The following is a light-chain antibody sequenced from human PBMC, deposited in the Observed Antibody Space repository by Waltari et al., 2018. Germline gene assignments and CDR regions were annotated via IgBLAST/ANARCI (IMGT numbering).Light chain of an antibody. CDR3: AAWDDSLSGLI. CDR1: NSNIGTNA. Sequence: QSVLTQPPSVSEAPRQRVTISCSGSNSNIGTNAVNWYQPLPGKAPKLLIYYDDLLPSGVSDRFSGSRSGTSASLAISGLQSADEGDYFCAAWDDSLSGLIFGGGTKLTVL. V-gene: IGLV1-36*01. J-gene: IGLJ2*01. CDR2: YDD.